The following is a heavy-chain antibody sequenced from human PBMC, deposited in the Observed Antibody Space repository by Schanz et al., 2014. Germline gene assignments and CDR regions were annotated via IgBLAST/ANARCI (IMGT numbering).Heavy chain of an antibody. V-gene: IGHV3-11*01. CDR1: GFTFSDYY. J-gene: IGHJ4*01. CDR2: ISDSGDST. Sequence: VRLVDSGGGLVKPGGSLRLSCAASGFTFSDYYRTWIRQAPGKGLEWVSDISDSGDSTHYADSVKGRFTISRDNAKNSLFLQMNSLSAEDTAVYYCAKVAPAATYLDSWGLGTLVTVSS. CDR3: AKVAPAATYLDS. D-gene: IGHD2-2*01.